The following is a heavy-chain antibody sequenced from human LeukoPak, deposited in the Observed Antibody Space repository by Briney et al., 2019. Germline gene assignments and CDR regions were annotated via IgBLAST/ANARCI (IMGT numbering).Heavy chain of an antibody. Sequence: SETLSLTCTVSGVAINSDYWSWIRQSPGKGLEWIAYVYYDGRANFNPSFQSRVTMSVDTSKTQFSLNLSSMTAADTAVYYCARALTMTHIGVWFDPWGPGILVTVSS. CDR2: VYYDGRA. CDR1: GVAINSDY. J-gene: IGHJ5*02. V-gene: IGHV4-59*01. CDR3: ARALTMTHIGVWFDP. D-gene: IGHD2-8*01.